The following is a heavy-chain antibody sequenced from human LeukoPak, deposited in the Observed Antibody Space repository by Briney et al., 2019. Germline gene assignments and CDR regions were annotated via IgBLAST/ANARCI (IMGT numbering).Heavy chain of an antibody. D-gene: IGHD6-13*01. CDR2: ISGSGGST. CDR1: GFTFSSYA. CDR3: AKDILGGYSSSWYVPPDY. J-gene: IGHJ4*02. Sequence: PGGSLRLSCAASGFTFSSYAMSWVRQAPGKGLEWVSAISGSGGSTYYADSVKGRFTISRDNSKNTLYLQMNSLRAEDTAVYYCAKDILGGYSSSWYVPPDYWGQGTLVTVSS. V-gene: IGHV3-23*01.